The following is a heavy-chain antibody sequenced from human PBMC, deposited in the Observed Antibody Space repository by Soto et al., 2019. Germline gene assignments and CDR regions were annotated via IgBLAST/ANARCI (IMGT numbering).Heavy chain of an antibody. J-gene: IGHJ4*02. CDR2: ISYDGTRQ. CDR1: GFNFRVNG. D-gene: IGHD6-13*01. Sequence: PGGSLRLSCEVSGFNFRVNGVSWVRQAPGKGLEWVAVISYDGTRQHYADSVKGRFIISRDRNNLYMQLNSLRPDDTALYYCARGRGIGSSWNDYLGCWDKRSLGTVSS. CDR3: ARGRGIGSSWNDYLGC. V-gene: IGHV3-30*03.